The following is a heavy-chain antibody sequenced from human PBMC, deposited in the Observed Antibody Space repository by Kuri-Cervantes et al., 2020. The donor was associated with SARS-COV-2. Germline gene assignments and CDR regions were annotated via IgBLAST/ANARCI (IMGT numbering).Heavy chain of an antibody. Sequence: ESLKISCTVSGGSISSSSYYWGWIRQPPGKGLEWIGYIYYSGSTNYNPSLKSRVTISVDTSKNQFSLKLSSVTAADTAVYYCARDRATIFGVVTPSWYFDLWGRGTLVTVSS. D-gene: IGHD3-3*01. CDR1: GGSISSSSYY. V-gene: IGHV4-61*01. CDR3: ARDRATIFGVVTPSWYFDL. CDR2: IYYSGST. J-gene: IGHJ2*01.